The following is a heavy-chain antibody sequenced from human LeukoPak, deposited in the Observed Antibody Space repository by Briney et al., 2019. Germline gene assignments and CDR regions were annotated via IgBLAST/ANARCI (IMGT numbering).Heavy chain of an antibody. CDR1: GGSISSGSYY. V-gene: IGHV4-61*02. J-gene: IGHJ3*02. D-gene: IGHD3-10*01. CDR3: ARDFFTSTWNTMVRGVINDAFDI. Sequence: SQTLSLTCTVSGGSISSGSYYWSWIRQPAGQRLEYIGRMYTSGSTNYNPSLKSRVTISVDTSKNQFSLKLSSVTAADTAVYYCARDFFTSTWNTMVRGVINDAFDIWGQGTMVTVSS. CDR2: MYTSGST.